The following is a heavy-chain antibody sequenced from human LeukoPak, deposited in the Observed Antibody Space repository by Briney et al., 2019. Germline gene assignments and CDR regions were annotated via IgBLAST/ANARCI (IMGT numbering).Heavy chain of an antibody. V-gene: IGHV3-48*01. CDR1: GFTFSSYS. J-gene: IGHJ4*02. Sequence: GGSLRLSCAASGFTFSSYSMNWVRQAPGKGLEWVSYISSSSSTIYYADSVKGRFTISRDNAKNSLYLQMNSLRAEDTAVYYCAREVSQYCNYVGSFDYWGQGTLVTVSS. D-gene: IGHD4-11*01. CDR3: AREVSQYCNYVGSFDY. CDR2: ISSSSSTI.